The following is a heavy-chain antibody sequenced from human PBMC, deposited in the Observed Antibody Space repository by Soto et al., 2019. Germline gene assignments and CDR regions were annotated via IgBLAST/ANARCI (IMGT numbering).Heavy chain of an antibody. CDR3: ARGGHVVVVTAALDY. J-gene: IGHJ4*02. V-gene: IGHV1-46*01. CDR2: VNPSGGHT. CDR1: GDTFTDYK. Sequence: QVQLVQSGAEVKKPRASVKVSCKASGDTFTDYKIHWVRQAPGQGLEWMGTVNPSGGHTTYAQHFMGRMTMTRDTSTSTLYMELTSLTSEVTAVYYCARGGHVVVVTAALDYWGQGTLVTVSS. D-gene: IGHD2-21*02.